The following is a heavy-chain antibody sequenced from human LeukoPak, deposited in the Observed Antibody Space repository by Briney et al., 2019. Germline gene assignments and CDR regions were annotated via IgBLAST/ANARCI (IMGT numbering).Heavy chain of an antibody. D-gene: IGHD5-18*01. J-gene: IGHJ6*02. Sequence: PAVSLTLSCAASGFIFSSFGMNWVRQAPGKGLEWVANIKQDGSEKYYVDSVKGRFSISRDNAKNSLYLQMNSLRAEDTAVYSCASNDVDTAMATASYFGMDVWGPGTTVTVSS. V-gene: IGHV3-7*01. CDR3: ASNDVDTAMATASYFGMDV. CDR1: GFIFSSFG. CDR2: IKQDGSEK.